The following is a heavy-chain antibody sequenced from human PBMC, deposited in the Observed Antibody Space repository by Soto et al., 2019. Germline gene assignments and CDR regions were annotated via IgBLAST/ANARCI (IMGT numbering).Heavy chain of an antibody. CDR1: GGSISSGGYS. D-gene: IGHD6-13*01. Sequence: KTSETLSLTCAVSGGSISSGGYSWSWIRQPPGKGLEWIGYIYHSGSTYYNPSLKSRVTISVDRSKNQFSLKLSSVTAADTAVYYCARGGQLAAHGYYYYYCGMDVWGQGTTVTVSS. V-gene: IGHV4-30-2*01. CDR3: ARGGQLAAHGYYYYYCGMDV. J-gene: IGHJ6*02. CDR2: IYHSGST.